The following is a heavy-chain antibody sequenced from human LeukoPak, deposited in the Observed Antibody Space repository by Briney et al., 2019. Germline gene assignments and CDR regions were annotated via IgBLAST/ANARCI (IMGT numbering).Heavy chain of an antibody. CDR2: IYPGDSNT. V-gene: IGHV5-51*01. D-gene: IGHD2-15*01. J-gene: IGHJ4*02. CDR1: GYSFTSYW. Sequence: PGESLKISCKASGYSFTSYWIAWVRQMPGKGLEWMGIIYPGDSNTRYSPSFQGQVTISADKSITTAYLQWISLKASDTAIYYCARHGPCSGGTCYSTDYWGQGTLVTVSS. CDR3: ARHGPCSGGTCYSTDY.